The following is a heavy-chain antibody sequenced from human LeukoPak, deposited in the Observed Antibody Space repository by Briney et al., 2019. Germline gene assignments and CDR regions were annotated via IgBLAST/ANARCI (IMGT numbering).Heavy chain of an antibody. CDR3: ATCTWLHYFDH. Sequence: PGGSLRLSCAASRFTVSSNYMSWVRQAPGKGLEWVSVIYPDGSTYCADSVKGRFTISRDNSKNTLYLQMNSLRAEDTAVYYCATCTWLHYFDHWGQGTLVTVSS. J-gene: IGHJ4*02. CDR2: IYPDGST. CDR1: RFTVSSNY. D-gene: IGHD2-8*01. V-gene: IGHV3-53*01.